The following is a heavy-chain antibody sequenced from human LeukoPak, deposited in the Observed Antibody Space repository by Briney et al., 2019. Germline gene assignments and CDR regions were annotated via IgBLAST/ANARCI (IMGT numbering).Heavy chain of an antibody. V-gene: IGHV4-39*07. Sequence: PSETLSLTCTVSGGSISSSSYCWGWIRQPPGKGLEWIGDIFYSGNTYYNPSLKSRVTISVDTSKNQFSLKLRSVTAADTAVYYCARRKGYCSGGSCYEYYFDYWGQGTLVTVSS. CDR3: ARRKGYCSGGSCYEYYFDY. J-gene: IGHJ4*02. CDR2: IFYSGNT. CDR1: GGSISSSSYC. D-gene: IGHD2-15*01.